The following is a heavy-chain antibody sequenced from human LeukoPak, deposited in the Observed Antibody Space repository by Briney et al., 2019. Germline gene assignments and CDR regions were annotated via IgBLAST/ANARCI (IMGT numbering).Heavy chain of an antibody. J-gene: IGHJ4*02. CDR3: ARGRDGGNYTPLDY. V-gene: IGHV4-59*01. CDR1: GASTSRYY. Sequence: SETLSLTCTVSGASTSRYYWSWIRQPPGKGLEWIGYIYYSGSTNYNPSLKSRVTISVDTSNNQFSLRLSSVTAADTAVYYCARGRDGGNYTPLDYWGQGTLVTVSS. CDR2: IYYSGST. D-gene: IGHD4-23*01.